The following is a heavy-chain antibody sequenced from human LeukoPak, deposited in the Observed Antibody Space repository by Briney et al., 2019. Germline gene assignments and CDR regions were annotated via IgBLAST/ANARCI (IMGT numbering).Heavy chain of an antibody. CDR2: VSHSGRT. CDR3: ARVYYGSGSPRFDV. V-gene: IGHV4-34*01. Sequence: SETLSLTCVVYGGSFSNDYWSWVRQPPGKGLEWIGEVSHSGRTICNPSLESRVTMSVDTSNNQFTLKVSSMTAADTAVYYCARVYYGSGSPRFDVWGQGTTVTVSS. D-gene: IGHD3-10*01. CDR1: GGSFSNDY. J-gene: IGHJ6*02.